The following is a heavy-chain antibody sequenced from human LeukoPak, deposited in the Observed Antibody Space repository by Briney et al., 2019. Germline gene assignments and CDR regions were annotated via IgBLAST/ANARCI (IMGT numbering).Heavy chain of an antibody. CDR3: ARDKKGGFGLDY. V-gene: IGHV4-31*02. J-gene: IGHJ4*02. CDR1: GGSLSTGGYS. Sequence: PSETLSLTCTVSGGSLSTGGYSWTWLRQHPGQGLEWLGNIYYSGRSDRGRSNYNPSLKSRITISVVPSRNQFSLNLHSVTAADTAVYYCARDKKGGFGLDYWGQGALVTVSS. D-gene: IGHD3-10*01. CDR2: IYYSGRSDRGRS.